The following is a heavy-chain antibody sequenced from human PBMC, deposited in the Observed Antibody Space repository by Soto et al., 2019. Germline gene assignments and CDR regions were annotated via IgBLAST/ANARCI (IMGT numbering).Heavy chain of an antibody. CDR1: GFTFHTYA. CDR3: ATGGDTAKDGY. Sequence: GGSLRLSCAASGFTFHTYALHWVRQAPGKGLEWVAVISDDSSNEYFADSVRGRFTISRDNSRNTLSLHLNSLRADDTAVYYCATGGDTAKDGYWGQGTLVTVSS. D-gene: IGHD5-18*01. V-gene: IGHV3-30-3*01. J-gene: IGHJ4*02. CDR2: ISDDSSNE.